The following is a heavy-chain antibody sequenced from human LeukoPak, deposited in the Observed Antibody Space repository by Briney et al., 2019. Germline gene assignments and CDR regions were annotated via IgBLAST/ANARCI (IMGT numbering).Heavy chain of an antibody. D-gene: IGHD4-17*01. CDR3: ARWLPYAGDYRISDAFDI. V-gene: IGHV1-2*02. J-gene: IGHJ3*02. Sequence: ASVKVSCKASGGTFSSYTINWVRQAPGQGLEWMGWIHSNTGGTNYAQKFQGRVTMTRDTSISTAYMDLSRLRSDDTAVYYCARWLPYAGDYRISDAFDIWGQGTMVTVSS. CDR2: IHSNTGGT. CDR1: GGTFSSYT.